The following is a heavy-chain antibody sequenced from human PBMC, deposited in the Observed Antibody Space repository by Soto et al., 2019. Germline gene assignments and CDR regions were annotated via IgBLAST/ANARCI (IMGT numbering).Heavy chain of an antibody. CDR1: GDSVSSNSAA. Sequence: SQTLSLTCAISGDSVSSNSAAWNWIRQSPSRGLEWLGRTYYRSKWYNDYAVSVNSRITINPDTSKDQFSLQLNSVTPEDTAVYYCARAIRDGPSRWFDPWGQGTLVTVSS. CDR3: ARAIRDGPSRWFDP. V-gene: IGHV6-1*01. CDR2: TYYRSKWYN. J-gene: IGHJ5*02.